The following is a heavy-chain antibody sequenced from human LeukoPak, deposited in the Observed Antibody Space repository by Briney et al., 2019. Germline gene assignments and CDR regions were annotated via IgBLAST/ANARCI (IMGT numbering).Heavy chain of an antibody. CDR3: AREMGAGYYYYYGMDV. CDR1: GFTFSNAW. Sequence: PGGSLRLSCAASGFTFSNAWMSWVRQAPGKGLEWVSSISSSSSYIYYADSVKGRFTISRDNAKNSLYLQMNSLRAEDTAVYYCAREMGAGYYYYYGMDVWGKGTTVTVSS. D-gene: IGHD4/OR15-4a*01. V-gene: IGHV3-21*01. CDR2: ISSSSSYI. J-gene: IGHJ6*04.